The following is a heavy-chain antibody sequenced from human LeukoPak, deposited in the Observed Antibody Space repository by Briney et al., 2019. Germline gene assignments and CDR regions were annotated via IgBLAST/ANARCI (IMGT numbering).Heavy chain of an antibody. Sequence: SVKVSCKASGGTFSSYAISWVRQAPGQGLEWMGGIIPIFGTADYAQKFQGRVTITADESTSTAYMELSSLRSEDTAVYYCAREVRYCSSTSCLFNYYYYYYMDVWGKGTTVTISS. J-gene: IGHJ6*03. CDR1: GGTFSSYA. CDR2: IIPIFGTA. CDR3: AREVRYCSSTSCLFNYYYYYYMDV. V-gene: IGHV1-69*13. D-gene: IGHD2-2*01.